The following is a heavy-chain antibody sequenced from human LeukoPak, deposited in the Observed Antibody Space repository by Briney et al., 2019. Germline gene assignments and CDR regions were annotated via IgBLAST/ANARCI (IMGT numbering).Heavy chain of an antibody. CDR2: INPSGGST. V-gene: IGHV1-46*01. Sequence: ASVKVSCKASGYTFTSYYMHWVRQAPGQGLEWMGIINPSGGSTSYALKFQGRVTMTRDTSTSTVYMELSSLRSEDTAVYYCAQTVTIYYYYMDVWGKGTTVTVSS. CDR1: GYTFTSYY. D-gene: IGHD4-11*01. CDR3: AQTVTIYYYYMDV. J-gene: IGHJ6*03.